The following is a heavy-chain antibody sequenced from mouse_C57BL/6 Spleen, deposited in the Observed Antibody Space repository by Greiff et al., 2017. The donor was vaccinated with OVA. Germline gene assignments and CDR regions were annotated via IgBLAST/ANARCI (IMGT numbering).Heavy chain of an antibody. V-gene: IGHV1-82*01. CDR2: IYPGDGDT. J-gene: IGHJ3*01. D-gene: IGHD4-1*01. CDR1: GYAFSSSW. Sequence: QVQLKESGPELVKPGASVKISCKASGYAFSSSWMNWVKQRPGKGLEWIGRIYPGDGDTNYNGKFKGKATLTADKSSSTAYMQLSSLTSEDSAVYFCANWDGFAYWGQGTLVTVSA. CDR3: ANWDGFAY.